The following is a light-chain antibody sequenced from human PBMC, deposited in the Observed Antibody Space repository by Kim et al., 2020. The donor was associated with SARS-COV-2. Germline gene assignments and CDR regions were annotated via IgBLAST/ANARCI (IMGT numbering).Light chain of an antibody. CDR1: SSNIGTYT. CDR3: AAWDDSLGGPV. CDR2: INN. Sequence: GQRFTSTCSGSSSNIGTYTVNWYQQLPRTAPKLLIYINNQRPSGVPDRFSGSKSGTSASLAISGLQSEDEADYYCAAWDDSLGGPVFGGGTKLTVL. V-gene: IGLV1-44*01. J-gene: IGLJ3*02.